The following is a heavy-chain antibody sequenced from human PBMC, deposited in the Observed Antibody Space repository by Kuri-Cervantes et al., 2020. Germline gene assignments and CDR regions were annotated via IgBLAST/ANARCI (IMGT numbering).Heavy chain of an antibody. Sequence: SETLSLTCTVSGGSISSGGYYWSWIRQHPGKGLEWIGYIYYGGSTYYNPSLKSRVTISVDTSKNQFSLKLSSVTAADTAVYYCARNYYYDSSGYYYEVWWFDPWGQGTLVTVSS. V-gene: IGHV4-31*03. CDR2: IYYGGST. J-gene: IGHJ5*02. D-gene: IGHD3-22*01. CDR3: ARNYYYDSSGYYYEVWWFDP. CDR1: GGSISSGGYY.